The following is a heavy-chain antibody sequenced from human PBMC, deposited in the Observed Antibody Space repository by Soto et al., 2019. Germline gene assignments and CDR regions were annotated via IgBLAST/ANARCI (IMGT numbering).Heavy chain of an antibody. V-gene: IGHV3-23*01. J-gene: IGHJ4*02. CDR3: AIRGSGSYYDY. Sequence: EVQLLESGGGLVQPGGSLRLSCAASGFTFSSYAMRWVRQAPVKGLEWVSAISGSGDSTYYADSVKGRFTISRDNSKNTLYLQMNRLRAEDTAVYYCAIRGSGSYYDYCGQGTRVTVSS. CDR2: ISGSGDST. D-gene: IGHD1-26*01. CDR1: GFTFSSYA.